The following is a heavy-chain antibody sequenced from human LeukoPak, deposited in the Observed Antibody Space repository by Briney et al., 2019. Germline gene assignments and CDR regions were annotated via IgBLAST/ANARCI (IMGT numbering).Heavy chain of an antibody. D-gene: IGHD1-26*01. CDR1: GGSISSYY. CDR3: AKNGQSGFSFDP. CDR2: IYSSGST. Sequence: SEILSLTCTVSGGSISSYYWSWIRQPPGKGLEWIGYIYSSGSTNYNPSLKSRASISADTSRNQFSLKLRSVTAADTAVYYCAKNGQSGFSFDPWGQGTPVTVSS. J-gene: IGHJ5*02. V-gene: IGHV4-59*12.